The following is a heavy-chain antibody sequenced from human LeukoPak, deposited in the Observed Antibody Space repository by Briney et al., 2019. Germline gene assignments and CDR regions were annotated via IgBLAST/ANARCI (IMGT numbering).Heavy chain of an antibody. Sequence: GASVKVSCKASGYTFTSYGISWVRQAPGQGLEWMGWINPNSGGTNYAQKFQGRVTMTRDTSISTAYMELSRLRSDDTAVYYCARAVQDYFDYWGQGTLVTVSS. J-gene: IGHJ4*02. CDR2: INPNSGGT. D-gene: IGHD1-1*01. V-gene: IGHV1-2*02. CDR3: ARAVQDYFDY. CDR1: GYTFTSYG.